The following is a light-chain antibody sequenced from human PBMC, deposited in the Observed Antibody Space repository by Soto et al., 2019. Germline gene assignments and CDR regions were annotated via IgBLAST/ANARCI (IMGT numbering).Light chain of an antibody. CDR2: EVS. Sequence: QSVLTQPASVSGSPGQSITISCTGTSSDVGAYNYVSWYQHHPGRAPKLMIFEVSNRPSGVSNRFSGSKSGNTASLTISGLQADDAADYYCSSYTSISTGVFGGGTKLAVL. J-gene: IGLJ3*02. V-gene: IGLV2-14*01. CDR1: SSDVGAYNY. CDR3: SSYTSISTGV.